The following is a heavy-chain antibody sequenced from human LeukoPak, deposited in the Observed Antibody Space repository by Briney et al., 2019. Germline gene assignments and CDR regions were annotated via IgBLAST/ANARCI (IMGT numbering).Heavy chain of an antibody. V-gene: IGHV4-59*08. CDR1: GGSISSYY. CDR2: IYYSGST. Sequence: SETLSLTCTVSGGSISSYYWSWIRQPPGKGLEWIGYIYYSGSTNYNPSLKSRVTISVDTSKNQFSLKLSSVTAADTAVYYCARHGAPYYDILTGPAHGMDVWGQGTTVTVSS. D-gene: IGHD3-9*01. J-gene: IGHJ6*02. CDR3: ARHGAPYYDILTGPAHGMDV.